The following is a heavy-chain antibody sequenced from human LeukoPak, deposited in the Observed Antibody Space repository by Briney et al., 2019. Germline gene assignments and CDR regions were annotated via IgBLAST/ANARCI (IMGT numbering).Heavy chain of an antibody. V-gene: IGHV4-59*01. CDR2: IYYSGST. Sequence: SETLSLTCTVSGGSISSYYWSWIRQPPEKGLEWIGYIYYSGSTNYNPSLKSRVTISVDTSKNQFSLKLSSVTAADTAVYYCAREGDGYCSSTSCPAVWGQGTLVTVSS. J-gene: IGHJ4*02. CDR3: AREGDGYCSSTSCPAV. D-gene: IGHD2-2*03. CDR1: GGSISSYY.